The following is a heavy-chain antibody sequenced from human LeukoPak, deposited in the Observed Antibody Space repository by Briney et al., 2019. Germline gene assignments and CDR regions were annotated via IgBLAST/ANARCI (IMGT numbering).Heavy chain of an antibody. D-gene: IGHD3-10*01. Sequence: GRSLRLSCAASGFTFSSYAMHWVRQAPGKGLEWVAVISYDGSNKYYADSVKGRFAISRDNSKNTLYLQMNSLRAEDTAVYYCASLWFGEPNWYYYYYYGMDVWGQGITVTVSS. CDR3: ASLWFGEPNWYYYYYYGMDV. CDR2: ISYDGSNK. J-gene: IGHJ6*02. CDR1: GFTFSSYA. V-gene: IGHV3-30*09.